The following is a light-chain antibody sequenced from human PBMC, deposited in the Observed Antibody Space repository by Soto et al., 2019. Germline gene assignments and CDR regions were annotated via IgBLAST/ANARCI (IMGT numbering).Light chain of an antibody. CDR1: QSVSSS. CDR2: GVS. J-gene: IGKJ1*01. V-gene: IGKV3-20*01. Sequence: EIVLTQSPGTLSLSPGERATLSCRASQSVSSSLAWYQQKGGQAPRLLIHGVSSRATGIPDRFSGSGSGTDFTLTISRLEPEDFAVYYCQQYGGSPRTFGQGTKEEV. CDR3: QQYGGSPRT.